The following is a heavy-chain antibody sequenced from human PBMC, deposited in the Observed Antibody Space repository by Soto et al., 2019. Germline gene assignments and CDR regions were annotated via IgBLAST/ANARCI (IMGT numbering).Heavy chain of an antibody. Sequence: QVQLVESGGGVVQPGKSLRLSCAVSGFTFSNYGMHWVRQAPGKGLEWVALTWYDGSNTFYIDSVKGRFSISRDNSKNTLYLQMNSLRVEDTAVYFCARDRGFCDDDTDGCSLRLVFDLWGQGTMVTVSS. CDR3: ARDRGFCDDDTDGCSLRLVFDL. CDR1: GFTFSNYG. CDR2: TWYDGSNT. V-gene: IGHV3-33*01. D-gene: IGHD2-21*01. J-gene: IGHJ3*01.